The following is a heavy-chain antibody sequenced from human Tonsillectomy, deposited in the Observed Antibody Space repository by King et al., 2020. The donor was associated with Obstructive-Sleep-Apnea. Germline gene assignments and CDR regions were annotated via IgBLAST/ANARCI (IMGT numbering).Heavy chain of an antibody. Sequence: VQLVESGAEVKKPGESLTISCKGSGYTFPTYWIGWVRQMPGKGLEWMGIIYPGDSDTRYSPSFQGQVTISADKSISTAYLQWSSLKASDTAIYYCARQSIEVAGRDFDYWGQGTLVTVSS. CDR2: IYPGDSDT. J-gene: IGHJ4*02. CDR3: ARQSIEVAGRDFDY. CDR1: GYTFPTYW. V-gene: IGHV5-51*01. D-gene: IGHD6-19*01.